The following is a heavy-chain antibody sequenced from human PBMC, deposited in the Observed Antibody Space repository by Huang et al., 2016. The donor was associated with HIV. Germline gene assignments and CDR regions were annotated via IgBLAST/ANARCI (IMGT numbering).Heavy chain of an antibody. J-gene: IGHJ4*02. Sequence: QVQLVQSGAEVKKPGASVKVSCKASGYIFSTYDTHWVRQAPGPRLEWKGRINPGNGNTKYSQRVQGRVTITRDTAANTAYVELSSLRSEDTGVYYCARGIAAGDYWGQGTLVTVSS. CDR2: INPGNGNT. V-gene: IGHV1-3*01. CDR1: GYIFSTYD. D-gene: IGHD6-25*01. CDR3: ARGIAAGDY.